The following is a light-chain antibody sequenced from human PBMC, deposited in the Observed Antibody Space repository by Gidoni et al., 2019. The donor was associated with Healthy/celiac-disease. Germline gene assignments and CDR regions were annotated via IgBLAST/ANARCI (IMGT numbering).Light chain of an antibody. CDR2: GNS. J-gene: IGLJ2*01. Sequence: QSVLTPPPSVSGAPGQRVTISCTGSISNIGAGYDVTWYQQLPGTAPKLLIYGNSNRPSGVPDRFSGSKSGTSASLAITGLQAEDEADYYCQSYDSSLSGSVVFGGGTKLTVL. V-gene: IGLV1-40*01. CDR1: ISNIGAGYD. CDR3: QSYDSSLSGSVV.